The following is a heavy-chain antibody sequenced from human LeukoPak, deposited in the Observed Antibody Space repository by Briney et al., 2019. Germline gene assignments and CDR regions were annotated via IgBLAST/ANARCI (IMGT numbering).Heavy chain of an antibody. CDR1: GGSISSSSYY. Sequence: SETLSLTCTVSGGSISSSSYYWGWIRQPPGKGLEWIGSIYYSGSTYYNPSLKSRVTISVDTSKNQFSLKLSSVTAADTAVYYCARDYYDFWSGYTSRFDHWGQGTLVTVSS. CDR3: ARDYYDFWSGYTSRFDH. J-gene: IGHJ4*02. V-gene: IGHV4-39*07. CDR2: IYYSGST. D-gene: IGHD3-3*01.